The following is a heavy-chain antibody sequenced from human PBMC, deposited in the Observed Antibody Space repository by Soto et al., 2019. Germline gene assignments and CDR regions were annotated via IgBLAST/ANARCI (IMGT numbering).Heavy chain of an antibody. Sequence: GGSLRLSCAASGFTFSSYGMHWVRQAPGKGLEWVAVISYDGSNKYYADSVKGRFTISRDNSKNTLYLQMNSLRAEDTAVYYCAKDRRVRTYYFDYWGQGTLVTVSS. CDR1: GFTFSSYG. V-gene: IGHV3-30*18. CDR3: AKDRRVRTYYFDY. CDR2: ISYDGSNK. J-gene: IGHJ4*02. D-gene: IGHD3-10*01.